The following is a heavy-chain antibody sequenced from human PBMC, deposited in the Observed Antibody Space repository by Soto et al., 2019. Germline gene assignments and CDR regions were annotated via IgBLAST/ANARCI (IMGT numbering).Heavy chain of an antibody. V-gene: IGHV4-31*03. CDR1: GGSISSGGYY. J-gene: IGHJ4*02. D-gene: IGHD3-10*01. Sequence: QVKLQESGPGQVKPSQTLSLTCTVSGGSISSGGYYWSWIRQHPGKGLEWIGYIYYSGSTYYNPSLKSRVTISVDTSKNQFALKLSSVTAADTAVYYCARGDGSSGSYRGYRWGQGTLVTVSS. CDR3: ARGDGSSGSYRGYR. CDR2: IYYSGST.